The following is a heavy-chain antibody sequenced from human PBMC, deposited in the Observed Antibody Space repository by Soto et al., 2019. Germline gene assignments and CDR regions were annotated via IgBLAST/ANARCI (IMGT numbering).Heavy chain of an antibody. Sequence: ASVKVSCKASGGTFSSYAISWVRQAPGQGLEWMGWISAYNGNTNYAQKLQGRVTMTTDTSTSTAYMELRSLRSDDTAVYYCARVSDILTGRNWFDPWGQGTLVTVSS. J-gene: IGHJ5*02. CDR3: ARVSDILTGRNWFDP. CDR2: ISAYNGNT. CDR1: GGTFSSYA. D-gene: IGHD3-9*01. V-gene: IGHV1-18*01.